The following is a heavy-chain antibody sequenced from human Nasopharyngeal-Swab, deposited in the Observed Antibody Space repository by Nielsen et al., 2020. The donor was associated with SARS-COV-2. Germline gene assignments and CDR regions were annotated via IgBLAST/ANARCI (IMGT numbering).Heavy chain of an antibody. Sequence: ASVKVSCKASGYTFTSYDINWVRQATGQGLEWMGWMNPNSGNTGYAQKFQGRVTITRNTSISTAYMELSSLRSEDTAVYYCAREAYRITIFGVATPGGYFDYWGQGTLVTVSS. CDR1: GYTFTSYD. D-gene: IGHD3-3*01. J-gene: IGHJ4*02. CDR3: AREAYRITIFGVATPGGYFDY. CDR2: MNPNSGNT. V-gene: IGHV1-8*03.